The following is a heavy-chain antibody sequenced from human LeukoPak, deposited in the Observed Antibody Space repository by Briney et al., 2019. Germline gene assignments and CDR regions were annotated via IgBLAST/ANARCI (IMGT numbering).Heavy chain of an antibody. Sequence: ASVKVSCKASGYTFTSYGIGWVRQAPGQGLEWMGWISAYNGNTNYAQKLQGRVTMTTDTSTSTAYMELRSLRSDDTAVYYCARAPRTNNWFDPWGQGTLVTVSS. CDR1: GYTFTSYG. D-gene: IGHD1-1*01. V-gene: IGHV1-18*01. CDR2: ISAYNGNT. J-gene: IGHJ5*02. CDR3: ARAPRTNNWFDP.